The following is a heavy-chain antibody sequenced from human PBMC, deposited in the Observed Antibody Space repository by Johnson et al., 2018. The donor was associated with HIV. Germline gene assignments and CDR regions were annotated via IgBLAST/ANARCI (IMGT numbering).Heavy chain of an antibody. D-gene: IGHD6-6*01. J-gene: IGHJ3*02. CDR1: GFIFSCCG. CDR3: ARDSGQQLADAFDI. CDR2: LRSAGTNK. Sequence: QVQPVESGGGVVHPGGSLRFSCAASGFIFSCCGMHRVRPAPGKGLECVAFLRSAGTNKYYVFSVKGRFTISCDNSKNTMYLQTNSLRAEDPAVYYCARDSGQQLADAFDIWGQGTMVTVSS. V-gene: IGHV3-30*02.